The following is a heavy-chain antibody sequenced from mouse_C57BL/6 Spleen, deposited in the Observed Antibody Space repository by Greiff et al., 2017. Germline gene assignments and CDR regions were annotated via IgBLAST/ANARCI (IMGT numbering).Heavy chain of an antibody. V-gene: IGHV1-82*01. D-gene: IGHD2-2*01. J-gene: IGHJ3*01. Sequence: VKLMESGPELVKPGASVKISCKASGYAFSSSWMNWVKQRPGKGLEWIGRIYPGDGDTNYNGKFKGKATLTADKSSSTAYMQLSSLTSEDSAVYFCARHYGSYWGQGTLVTVSA. CDR1: GYAFSSSW. CDR3: ARHYGSY. CDR2: IYPGDGDT.